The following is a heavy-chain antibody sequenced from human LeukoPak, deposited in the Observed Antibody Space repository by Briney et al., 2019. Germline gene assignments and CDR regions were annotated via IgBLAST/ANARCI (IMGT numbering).Heavy chain of an antibody. D-gene: IGHD3-3*01. CDR1: GFSFSNYA. Sequence: PGGSLRLSCAASGFSFSNYAMNWARQAPGKGLEWVSGVSGSGGSTKYADSVKGRFTISRDNSKNTLYLQMSSLRVEDTAVYYCAKDRVFGILIGGGFDYWGQGTQLIVSS. V-gene: IGHV3-23*01. CDR2: VSGSGGST. J-gene: IGHJ4*02. CDR3: AKDRVFGILIGGGFDY.